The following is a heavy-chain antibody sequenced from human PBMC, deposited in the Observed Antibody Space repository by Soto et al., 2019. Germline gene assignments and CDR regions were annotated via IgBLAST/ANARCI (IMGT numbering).Heavy chain of an antibody. CDR1: GFIISSYG. D-gene: IGHD1-1*01. CDR3: AKDPKATGTHY. Sequence: GGSLRLSCAASGFIISSYGMHWVRQAPGKGLEWVAVITYDGSNKYYADSVKGRFSISRDNSRNRLYLQMYSLRPEDTAVYYCAKDPKATGTHYWGRGTLVTVSS. CDR2: ITYDGSNK. V-gene: IGHV3-30*18. J-gene: IGHJ4*02.